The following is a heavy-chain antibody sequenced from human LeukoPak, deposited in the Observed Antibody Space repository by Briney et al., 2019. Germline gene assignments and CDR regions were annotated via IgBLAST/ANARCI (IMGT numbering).Heavy chain of an antibody. V-gene: IGHV4-59*01. Sequence: SETLSLTCTVSGGPIRSYYWSWMRQPPGKGLEWIGNIHYSESTNFNPSLKSRVAIAVDTSKNQFSLSMRSVTAADTAVYYCARVSAAGMEFHYGMDVWGQGTTVFVTS. J-gene: IGHJ6*02. D-gene: IGHD6-13*01. CDR3: ARVSAAGMEFHYGMDV. CDR1: GGPIRSYY. CDR2: IHYSEST.